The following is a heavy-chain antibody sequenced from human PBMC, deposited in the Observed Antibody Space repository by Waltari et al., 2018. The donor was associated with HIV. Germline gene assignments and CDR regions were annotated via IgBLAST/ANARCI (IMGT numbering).Heavy chain of an antibody. Sequence: QVQLQESGPGLVRPPQTLSLTCTVSGGSIGISPYYWSWTRQHPGKGLEWIGYIYDSGYTFYNPTLKSRVAMSVETSKNQFSLRLNSVTAADTAVYYCARGWDTARVAGDYFGMDVWGQGTTVTVSS. CDR2: IYDSGYT. CDR3: ARGWDTARVAGDYFGMDV. D-gene: IGHD5-18*01. V-gene: IGHV4-31*03. CDR1: GGSIGISPYY. J-gene: IGHJ6*02.